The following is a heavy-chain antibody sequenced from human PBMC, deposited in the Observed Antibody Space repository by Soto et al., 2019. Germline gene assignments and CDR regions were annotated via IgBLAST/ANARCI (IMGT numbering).Heavy chain of an antibody. V-gene: IGHV4-61*01. J-gene: IGHJ4*02. Sequence: QVQLQEPGPGLVKPSETLSLTCTVSGGSVSSGTYYWSWIRQPPGKRLEWIGYIYYSGSTSYNPSFKSRVTISLDTSKNQFSLKLRSVTAADTAIYYCARGRYGDYDYGGQGTLVTVSS. CDR3: ARGRYGDYDY. D-gene: IGHD4-17*01. CDR2: IYYSGST. CDR1: GGSVSSGTYY.